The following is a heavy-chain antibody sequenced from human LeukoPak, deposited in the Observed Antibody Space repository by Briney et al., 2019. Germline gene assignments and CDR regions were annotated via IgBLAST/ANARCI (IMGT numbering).Heavy chain of an antibody. CDR1: GFTFSSYA. Sequence: PGGSLRLSCAASGFTFSSYAMHWVRQAPGKGLEWVAVISYDGSNKYYADSVKGRFTISRDNSKNPLYLQMNSLRAEDTAVYYCARDGRDYGDDAWGQGTLVTVSS. CDR2: ISYDGSNK. CDR3: ARDGRDYGDDA. V-gene: IGHV3-30-3*01. D-gene: IGHD4-17*01. J-gene: IGHJ5*02.